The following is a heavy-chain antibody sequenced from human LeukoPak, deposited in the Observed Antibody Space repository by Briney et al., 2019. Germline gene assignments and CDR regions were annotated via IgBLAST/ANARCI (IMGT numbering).Heavy chain of an antibody. CDR3: ARSLSTAGIDY. J-gene: IGHJ4*02. CDR2: IYQSGST. Sequence: SETLSLTCAVSGYSITTGRYWGCIRQPPGKGLEWIGSIYQSGSTYYNPSLKSRVTISVGKSKNQFSLNLRSVTAPDTAVYYCARSLSTAGIDYWGQGILVTVSS. CDR1: GYSITTGRY. V-gene: IGHV4-38-2*01. D-gene: IGHD2-2*01.